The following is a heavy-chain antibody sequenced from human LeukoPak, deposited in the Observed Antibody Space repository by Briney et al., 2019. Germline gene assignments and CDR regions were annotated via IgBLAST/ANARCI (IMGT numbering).Heavy chain of an antibody. CDR1: GFTFDDYA. CDR2: ISWNSGSI. CDR3: ACFGESIDY. D-gene: IGHD3-10*01. V-gene: IGHV3-9*01. J-gene: IGHJ4*02. Sequence: AGGSLRLSCAASGFTFDDYAMHWVRQAPGKGLEWVSGISWNSGSIGYADSVKGRFTISRDNAKNSLYLQMNSLRAEDTAVYYCACFGESIDYWGQGTLVTVSS.